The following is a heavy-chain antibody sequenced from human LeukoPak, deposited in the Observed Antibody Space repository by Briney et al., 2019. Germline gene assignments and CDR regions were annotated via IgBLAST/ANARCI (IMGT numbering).Heavy chain of an antibody. CDR2: IKQDETEI. V-gene: IGHV3-7*01. CDR3: ARLNWDDGEVSGFDQ. Sequence: GGSLRLSCTASGFSFRNTWMSWVRQAPGKGLEWVANIKQDETEIYYADSVKGRFTISRDNAKRSLYLQMNNLRVEDTAVYYCARLNWDDGEVSGFDQWGQGILVTVSS. CDR1: GFSFRNTW. D-gene: IGHD1-26*01. J-gene: IGHJ5*02.